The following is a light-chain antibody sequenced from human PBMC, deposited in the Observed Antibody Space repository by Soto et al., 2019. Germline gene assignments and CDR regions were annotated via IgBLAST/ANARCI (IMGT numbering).Light chain of an antibody. CDR2: SAS. CDR1: QDISNY. Sequence: DIQMTQSPSSLSASVGDRVTITCRASQDISNYLAWYQQKPVKVPKLLIYSASTLHSGVTSRFSGSVSGTDFTLNISNLQPEDVATYYCQKDNRAPRTFGPGTTVEIK. V-gene: IGKV1-27*01. J-gene: IGKJ3*01. CDR3: QKDNRAPRT.